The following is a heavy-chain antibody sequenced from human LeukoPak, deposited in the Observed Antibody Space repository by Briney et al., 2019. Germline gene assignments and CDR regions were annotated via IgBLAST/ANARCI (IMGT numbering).Heavy chain of an antibody. V-gene: IGHV3-53*01. J-gene: IGHJ4*02. CDR3: ARGLAYYDILTGYYPYYFDY. Sequence: GGFLRLSCAASGFTVSSNYMSWVRQAPGKGLEWVSVIYSGGSTYYADSVKGRFTISRDNSKNTLYLQMNSLRAEDTAVYYCARGLAYYDILTGYYPYYFDYWGQGTLVTVSS. D-gene: IGHD3-9*01. CDR1: GFTVSSNY. CDR2: IYSGGST.